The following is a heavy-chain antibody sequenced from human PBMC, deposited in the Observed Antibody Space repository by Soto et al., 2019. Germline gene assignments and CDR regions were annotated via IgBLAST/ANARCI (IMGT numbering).Heavy chain of an antibody. CDR1: GVSISSSSYY. V-gene: IGHV4-39*01. Sequence: PSETLSLTCTVSGVSISSSSYYWGWIRQPPGKGLEWIGSIYYSGSTYYNPSLKSRVTISVDTSKNQFSLKLSSVTAADTAVYYCARNAASWDYYYGMDVWGQGTTVT. D-gene: IGHD2-2*01. CDR2: IYYSGST. CDR3: ARNAASWDYYYGMDV. J-gene: IGHJ6*02.